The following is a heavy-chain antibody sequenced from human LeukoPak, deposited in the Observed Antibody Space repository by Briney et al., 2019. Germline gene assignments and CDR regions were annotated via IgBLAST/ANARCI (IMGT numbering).Heavy chain of an antibody. D-gene: IGHD3-22*01. CDR2: INHSGDT. V-gene: IGHV4-31*03. J-gene: IGHJ3*02. CDR3: AGIGARAVVGINLNPAFDI. CDR1: GDSISSGAYY. Sequence: SETLSLTCTVSGDSISSGAYYWTWIRQLPGKALEWIGYINHSGDTYYNPSLRSRLSLSADTSQNQFSLRLTSVTAADTAVYYWAGIGARAVVGINLNPAFDILGQGTKV.